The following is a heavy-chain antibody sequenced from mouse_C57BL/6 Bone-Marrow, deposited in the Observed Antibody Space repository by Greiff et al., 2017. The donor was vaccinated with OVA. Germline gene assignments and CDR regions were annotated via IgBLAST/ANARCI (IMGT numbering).Heavy chain of an antibody. CDR3: ARSERLRDYFDY. CDR2: IYPGSGNI. V-gene: IGHV1-76*01. Sequence: VQLQQSGAELVRPGASVKLSCKASGYTFTDYYISWVQQRPGQGLEWIARIYPGSGNIYYNDQFTGKATLTAEKSSSTAYMQLSSLTSDDSAVYVCARSERLRDYFDYWGQGTTLTVSS. D-gene: IGHD2-2*01. CDR1: GYTFTDYY. J-gene: IGHJ2*01.